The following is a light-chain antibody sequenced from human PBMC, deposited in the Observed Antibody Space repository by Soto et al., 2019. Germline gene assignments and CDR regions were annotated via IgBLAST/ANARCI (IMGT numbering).Light chain of an antibody. CDR3: QQRYNWPIT. CDR2: ADS. J-gene: IGKJ5*01. Sequence: EIVLTQSPATLSLSPGDTATLSCRASQSVSGYIGWYRQKPGQAPRLLIYADSNRATGIPARFSGSGSGTDFTLTISSLEPEDFSVYYCQQRYNWPITFGQGTRLEIK. V-gene: IGKV3-11*01. CDR1: QSVSGY.